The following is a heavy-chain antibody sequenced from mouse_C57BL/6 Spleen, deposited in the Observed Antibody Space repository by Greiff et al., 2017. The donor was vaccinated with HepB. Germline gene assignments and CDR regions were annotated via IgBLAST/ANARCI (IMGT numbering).Heavy chain of an antibody. CDR3: VRHSNYYFDY. J-gene: IGHJ2*01. Sequence: EVKVVESGGGLVQPKGSLKLSCAASGFSFNTYAMNWVRQAPGKGLEWVARIRSKSNNYATYYADSVKDRFTISRDDSASMLYLQMNNLKTEDTAMYYCVRHSNYYFDYWGQGTTLTVSS. D-gene: IGHD2-5*01. CDR1: GFSFNTYA. CDR2: IRSKSNNYAT. V-gene: IGHV10-1*01.